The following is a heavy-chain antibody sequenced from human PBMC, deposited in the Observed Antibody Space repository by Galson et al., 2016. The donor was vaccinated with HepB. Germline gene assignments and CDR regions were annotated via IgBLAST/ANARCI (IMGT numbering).Heavy chain of an antibody. CDR1: GGTFSSYA. D-gene: IGHD5-18*01. Sequence: SVKVSCKASGGTFSSYAISWVRQAPGQGLEWMGGVVPILSTSNYAQRFQGRLTITVDESTSTAYLEMSNLRSEDTAGYYCARAVDTAMVTDQPYGSWGQGTLVTVSS. CDR2: VVPILSTS. J-gene: IGHJ5*02. CDR3: ARAVDTAMVTDQPYGS. V-gene: IGHV1-69*13.